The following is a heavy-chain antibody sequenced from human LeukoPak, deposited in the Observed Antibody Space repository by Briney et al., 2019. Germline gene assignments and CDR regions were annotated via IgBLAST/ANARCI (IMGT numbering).Heavy chain of an antibody. CDR3: ARDQGKDYYYYYYYMDV. D-gene: IGHD3-16*01. Sequence: ASVKVSCKASGYTFTGYYMHWVRQAPGQGLAWMGWINPNSGGTNYAHKFQGRVTMTRDTSISTAYMELSRLRSDDTAVYYCARDQGKDYYYYYYYMDVWGKGTTVTVSS. CDR1: GYTFTGYY. CDR2: INPNSGGT. V-gene: IGHV1-2*02. J-gene: IGHJ6*03.